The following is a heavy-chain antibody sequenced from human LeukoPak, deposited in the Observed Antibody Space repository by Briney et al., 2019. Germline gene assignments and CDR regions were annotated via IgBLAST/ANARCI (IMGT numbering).Heavy chain of an antibody. D-gene: IGHD6-13*01. CDR3: ARQIASAGTAGFDF. Sequence: PSETPSLTCTVSGDSISSYYWSWIRQPAGKGLEWIGRIYSTGSTNYNPSLKSRVAMSVDTSKNQFSLRLRSVTAADTAVYYCARQIASAGTAGFDFWGQGARVTVSS. CDR1: GDSISSYY. CDR2: IYSTGST. J-gene: IGHJ4*02. V-gene: IGHV4-4*07.